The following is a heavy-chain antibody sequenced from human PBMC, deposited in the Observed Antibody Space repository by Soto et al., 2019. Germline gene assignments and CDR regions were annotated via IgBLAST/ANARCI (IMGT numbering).Heavy chain of an antibody. Sequence: SETLSLTCAVYGGSFSGYYWSWIRQPPGKGLEWIGEINHSGSTNYNPSLKSRVTISVDTSKNQFSLKLSSVTAADTAVYYCARGRRSLYGEGGSFDYWGQGTLVTVSS. D-gene: IGHD4-17*01. CDR3: ARGRRSLYGEGGSFDY. CDR1: GGSFSGYY. J-gene: IGHJ4*02. CDR2: INHSGST. V-gene: IGHV4-34*01.